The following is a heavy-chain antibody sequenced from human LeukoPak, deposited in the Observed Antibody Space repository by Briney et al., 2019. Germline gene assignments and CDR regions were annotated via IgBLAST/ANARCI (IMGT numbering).Heavy chain of an antibody. CDR2: IIPIFGTA. J-gene: IGHJ5*02. CDR3: AGHKGYCSGGSCYSPYNWFDP. CDR1: GGTFSSYA. D-gene: IGHD2-15*01. V-gene: IGHV1-69*13. Sequence: SVKVSCKASGGTFSSYAISWVRQAPGQGLEWMGGIIPIFGTANYAQKFQGRVTITADEYTSTAFMEPSSLRSEDTAVYYCAGHKGYCSGGSCYSPYNWFDPWGQGTLVTVSS.